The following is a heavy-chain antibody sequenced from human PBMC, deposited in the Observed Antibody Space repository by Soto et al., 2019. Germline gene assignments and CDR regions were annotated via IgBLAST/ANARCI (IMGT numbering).Heavy chain of an antibody. Sequence: SETLSLTCAVYGGFLSESYWTWIRQPPGKGLEWIGEINHVGGTNYNPSLKSRVTMSVDTSQNQFSLRLISVTAADTALYFCARQRTSVVTQAYFDVWCPGSLVT. CDR3: ARQRTSVVTQAYFDV. J-gene: IGHJ4*02. D-gene: IGHD2-21*02. CDR1: GGFLSESY. V-gene: IGHV4-34*01. CDR2: INHVGGT.